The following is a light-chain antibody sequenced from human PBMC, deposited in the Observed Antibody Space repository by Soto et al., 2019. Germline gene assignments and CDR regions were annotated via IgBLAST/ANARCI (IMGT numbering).Light chain of an antibody. CDR1: GNDVGAYNY. Sequence: QSVLTQPRSVSGSPGQSVTISCTGAGNDVGAYNYVTWYQQHPGRPPKLMIYDVARWPSGVPDRFSGSWSGNTASLTISGLKADDEDYYFCCSYAGGYTYLCGTRTKVTVL. J-gene: IGLJ1*01. CDR2: DVA. CDR3: CSYAGGYTYL. V-gene: IGLV2-11*01.